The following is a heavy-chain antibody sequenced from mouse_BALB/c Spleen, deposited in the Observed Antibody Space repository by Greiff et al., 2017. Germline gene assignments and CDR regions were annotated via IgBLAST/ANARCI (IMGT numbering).Heavy chain of an antibody. Sequence: QVQLQQSGAELAKPGASVKMSCKASGYTFTSYWMHWVKQRPGQGLEWIGYINPSTGYTEYNQKFKDKATLTADKSSSTAYMQLSSLTSEDSAVYYCAKLRGYYFDYWGQGTTLTVSS. CDR3: AKLRGYYFDY. V-gene: IGHV1-7*01. J-gene: IGHJ2*01. CDR2: INPSTGYT. CDR1: GYTFTSYW.